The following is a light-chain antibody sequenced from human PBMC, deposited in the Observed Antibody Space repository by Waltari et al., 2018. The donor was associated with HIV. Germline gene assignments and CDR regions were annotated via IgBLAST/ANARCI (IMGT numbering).Light chain of an antibody. CDR1: RSLRHNNEIDY. CDR2: FVS. CDR3: MQALRTPWT. V-gene: IGKV2-28*01. Sequence: IVLPQSPVSLSVSPAEPASISCRSSRSLRHNNEIDYVYWYLQRPGQSPQLLIHFVSDRASGVPDRFSGSGSGTDFTLKISRVEAEDIGVYYCMQALRTPWTFGQGTRVQMK. J-gene: IGKJ1*01.